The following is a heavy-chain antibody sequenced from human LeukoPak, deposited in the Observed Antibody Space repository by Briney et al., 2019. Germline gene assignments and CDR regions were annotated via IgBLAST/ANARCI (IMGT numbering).Heavy chain of an antibody. D-gene: IGHD3-22*01. CDR2: IYTSGST. CDR3: ARLLLSHSSGYYYFDY. J-gene: IGHJ4*02. Sequence: SETLSLTCTVSGGSISSYYWSWIRQPPGKGLEWIGYIYTSGSTNYNPSLKSRVTISVDTSKNQFSLKLSSVTAGDTAVYYCARLLLSHSSGYYYFDYWGQGNLVTVSS. CDR1: GGSISSYY. V-gene: IGHV4-4*09.